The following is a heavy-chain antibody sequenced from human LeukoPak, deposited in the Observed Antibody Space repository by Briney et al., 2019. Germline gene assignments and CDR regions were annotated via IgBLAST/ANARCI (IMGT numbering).Heavy chain of an antibody. CDR1: GYTFTDYY. CDR2: INPKSGGT. D-gene: IGHD3-22*01. CDR3: ASDYDISALERGPFDY. J-gene: IGHJ4*02. Sequence: ASVKVSCKASGYTFTDYYMHWVRQAPGQGLEWMGWINPKSGGTNYAQKFQGRVTMTGDTSTSTAYMELSRLRSDDTAVYYCASDYDISALERGPFDYWGQGTLVTVSS. V-gene: IGHV1-2*02.